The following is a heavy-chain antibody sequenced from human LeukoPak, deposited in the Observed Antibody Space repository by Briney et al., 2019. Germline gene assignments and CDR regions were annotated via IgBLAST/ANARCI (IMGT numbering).Heavy chain of an antibody. J-gene: IGHJ4*02. V-gene: IGHV3-11*01. CDR1: GFTFSDYY. CDR2: ISSSGSTI. CDR3: ARDPSYYDSSNYYFDY. D-gene: IGHD3-3*01. Sequence: PGGSLRLSCAASGFTFSDYYMSWIRQAPGKGLEWVPYISSSGSTIYYADSVKGRFTISRDNAKNSLYLQMNSLRAEDTAVYYCARDPSYYDSSNYYFDYWGQGTLVTVPS.